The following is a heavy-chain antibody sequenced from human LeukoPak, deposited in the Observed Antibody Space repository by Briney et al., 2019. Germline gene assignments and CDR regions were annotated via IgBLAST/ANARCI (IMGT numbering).Heavy chain of an antibody. V-gene: IGHV3-21*01. CDR1: GFTFSSYS. D-gene: IGHD4-17*01. CDR3: ARGGYGDYGMDV. CDR2: ISSSSSYI. Sequence: GGSLRLSCAASGFTFSSYSMNWVRQAPGKGLEWVSSISSSSSYIYYADSVKGRFTISRDNVKNSLYLQMNSLRAEDTAVYYCARGGYGDYGMDVWGQGTTVTVSS. J-gene: IGHJ6*02.